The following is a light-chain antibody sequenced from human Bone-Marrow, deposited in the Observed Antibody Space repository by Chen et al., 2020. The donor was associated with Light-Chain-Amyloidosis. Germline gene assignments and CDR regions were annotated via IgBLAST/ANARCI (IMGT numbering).Light chain of an antibody. J-gene: IGLJ1*01. CDR1: SSNIGINY. V-gene: IGLV1-47*01. Sequence: QSVLTQPPSASGTPGQRVTISCSGASSNIGINYVYWYQHFPGAAPNLLIHRNNQRPSGVPARCSYCKACTAALLAISGLRSVDEACSYCAAWDGRLSGYVCGTWTKIIVL. CDR3: AAWDGRLSGYV. CDR2: RNN.